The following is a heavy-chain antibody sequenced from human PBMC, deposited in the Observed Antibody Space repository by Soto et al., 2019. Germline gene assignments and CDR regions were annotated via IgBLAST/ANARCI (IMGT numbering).Heavy chain of an antibody. V-gene: IGHV3-74*01. CDR2: INSGGSVT. CDR3: ASLSL. J-gene: IGHJ4*02. CDR1: GFTFGGDW. Sequence: GGSLRLSCAVSGFTFGGDWMHWVRQAPGKGLVWVSHINSGGSVTSYADSVKGRFTISRDNAKNTLHLQMSSLRVEDTAVYYCASLSLWGQGTLVTVSS.